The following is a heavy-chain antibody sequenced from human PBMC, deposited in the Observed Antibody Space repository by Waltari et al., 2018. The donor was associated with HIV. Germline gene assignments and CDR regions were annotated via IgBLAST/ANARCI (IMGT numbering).Heavy chain of an antibody. Sequence: QVQWVQSGAEVKKPGSSVKVSCKSSGGTASSYAVSWVRQAPGQGLEWMGGIIPLFGTVHDAQKFQGRVTITADGSTSTVYVELSSLRSEDTAVYYCARDKAHNDVWSGYVSWGQGTLVTVSS. CDR3: ARDKAHNDVWSGYVS. D-gene: IGHD3-3*01. J-gene: IGHJ5*02. V-gene: IGHV1-69*01. CDR1: GGTASSYA. CDR2: IIPLFGTV.